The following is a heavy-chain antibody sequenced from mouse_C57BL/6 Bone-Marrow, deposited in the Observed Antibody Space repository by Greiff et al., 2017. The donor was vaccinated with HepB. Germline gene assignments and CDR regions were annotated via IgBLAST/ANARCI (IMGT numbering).Heavy chain of an antibody. CDR3: TGDDLNWDDRSFDY. V-gene: IGHV6-3*01. CDR2: IRLKSDNYAT. Sequence: EVHLVESGGGLVQPGGSMKLSCVASGFTFSNYWMNWVRQSPEKGLEWVAQIRLKSDNYATHYAESVKGRFTISRDDSKSSVYLQMNTLRAEDTGIYYCTGDDLNWDDRSFDYWGQGTTLTVSS. CDR1: GFTFSNYW. J-gene: IGHJ2*01. D-gene: IGHD4-1*01.